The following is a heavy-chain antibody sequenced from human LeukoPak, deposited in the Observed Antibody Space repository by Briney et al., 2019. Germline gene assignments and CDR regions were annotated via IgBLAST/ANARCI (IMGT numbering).Heavy chain of an antibody. D-gene: IGHD3-22*01. CDR3: AREGEEDYYDSSGYPNYFDY. CDR1: GGTFISYA. V-gene: IGHV1-69*05. CDR2: IIPIFGTA. Sequence: ASVKVSCKASGGTFISYAISWVRQAPGQGLEWMGRIIPIFGTANYAQKFQGRVTITTDDSTSTAYMELSSLRSEDTAVYYCAREGEEDYYDSSGYPNYFDYWGQGTLVTVSS. J-gene: IGHJ4*02.